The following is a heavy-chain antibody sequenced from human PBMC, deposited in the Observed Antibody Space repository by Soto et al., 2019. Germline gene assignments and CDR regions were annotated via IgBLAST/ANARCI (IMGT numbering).Heavy chain of an antibody. CDR3: VKGETWELPRPLDY. D-gene: IGHD1-26*01. V-gene: IGHV3-64D*08. J-gene: IGHJ4*02. Sequence: GGSLRLSCSASGFTFSSYAMHWVRQAPGKGLEYVSAISSNGGSTYYADSVKGRFTISRDNSKNTLYLQMSSLRAEDTAVYYCVKGETWELPRPLDYWGQGTLVTVSS. CDR1: GFTFSSYA. CDR2: ISSNGGST.